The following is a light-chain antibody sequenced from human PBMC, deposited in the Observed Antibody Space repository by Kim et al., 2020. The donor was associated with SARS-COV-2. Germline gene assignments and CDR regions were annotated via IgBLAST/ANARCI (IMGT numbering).Light chain of an antibody. J-gene: IGLJ2*01. V-gene: IGLV1-44*01. CDR2: SNN. CDR1: SSNIGSNT. CDR3: AAWDDSLNGVV. Sequence: GKMLTVSCTGSSSNIGSNTVNWYQQLPGTAPKLLIYSNNQRPSGVPDRFSGSKSGTSASLAISGLQSEDEADYYCAAWDDSLNGVVFGGGTQLTVL.